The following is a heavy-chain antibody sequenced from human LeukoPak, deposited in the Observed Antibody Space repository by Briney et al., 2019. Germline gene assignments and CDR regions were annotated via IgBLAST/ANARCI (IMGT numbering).Heavy chain of an antibody. Sequence: GGSLRLSCAASGFTFSSYAMSWVRQAPGKGLEWVSAISGSGGSTYYADSVKGRFAISRDNSKNTLYLQMNSLRAEDTAVYYCAKAAARRGRLNYFDYWGQGTLVTVSS. D-gene: IGHD3-10*01. CDR3: AKAAARRGRLNYFDY. J-gene: IGHJ4*02. CDR1: GFTFSSYA. CDR2: ISGSGGST. V-gene: IGHV3-23*01.